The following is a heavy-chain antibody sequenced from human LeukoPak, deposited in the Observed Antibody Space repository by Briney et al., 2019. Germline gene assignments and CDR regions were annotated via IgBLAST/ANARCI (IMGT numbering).Heavy chain of an antibody. CDR2: INPSGGST. Sequence: ASVKVSCKASGYTFTSXYMXXXRXAXGXXXXXXGIINPSGGSTSYAQKFQGRVTMTRDTSTSTVYMELSSLRSEDTAVYYCAREGGRSNRHFDYWGQGTLVTVSS. J-gene: IGHJ4*02. CDR1: GYTFTSXY. V-gene: IGHV1-46*01. D-gene: IGHD3-16*01. CDR3: AREGGRSNRHFDY.